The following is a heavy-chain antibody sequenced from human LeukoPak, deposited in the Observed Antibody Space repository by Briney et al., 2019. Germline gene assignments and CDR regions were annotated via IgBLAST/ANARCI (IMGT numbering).Heavy chain of an antibody. CDR1: GFIFSNYD. J-gene: IGHJ4*02. Sequence: GGSLRLSCAASGFIFSNYDMHWVRLAPGKGLEWVANIKEDGTETYYVDSVKGRFTISRDNAKNSLYLQMNSLRVEDTAVYYCAKEGRSLQTYWGQGTLVTVSS. D-gene: IGHD5-24*01. CDR3: AKEGRSLQTY. V-gene: IGHV3-7*03. CDR2: IKEDGTET.